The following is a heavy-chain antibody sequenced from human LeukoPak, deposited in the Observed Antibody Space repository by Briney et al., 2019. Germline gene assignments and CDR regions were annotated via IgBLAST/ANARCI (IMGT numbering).Heavy chain of an antibody. CDR2: IYHSGNT. CDR1: GGSITTYY. Sequence: SETLSLTCTVSGGSITTYYWSWIRQPPGKGLEWIGYIYHSGNTNSNPSLKSRVTVSIDRSKNGFSLKLSSVTAADTAVYYCASLRYPWYFDFWGQGTLVTVSS. D-gene: IGHD2-2*02. J-gene: IGHJ4*02. CDR3: ASLRYPWYFDF. V-gene: IGHV4-59*01.